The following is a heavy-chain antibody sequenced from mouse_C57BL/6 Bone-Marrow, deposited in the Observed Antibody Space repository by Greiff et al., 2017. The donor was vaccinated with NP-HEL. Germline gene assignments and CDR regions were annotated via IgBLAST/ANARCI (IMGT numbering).Heavy chain of an antibody. CDR2: SRNKANDYTT. J-gene: IGHJ1*03. D-gene: IGHD1-1*01. CDR3: ARGYYGISYWYFDV. V-gene: IGHV7-1*01. Sequence: EVKLVESGGGLVQSGRSLRLSCATSGFTFSDFYMEWVRQAPGKGLEWIAASRNKANDYTTEYSASVKGRFIVSRDTSQSILYLQMNALRAEDTAIYYCARGYYGISYWYFDVWGTGTTVTVSS. CDR1: GFTFSDFY.